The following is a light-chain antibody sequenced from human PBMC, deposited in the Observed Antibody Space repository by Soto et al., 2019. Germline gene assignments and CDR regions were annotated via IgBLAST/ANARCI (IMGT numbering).Light chain of an antibody. J-gene: IGKJ1*01. V-gene: IGKV1-6*01. CDR3: LQDYNFPWA. Sequence: QMTQSPSSLSASVGDRVTISCRASQGIRSDLAWYQQKPGKVPKLLIYGASKLESGVPSRFSGSGFGTNFTLTISSLQPEDFATYYCLQDYNFPWAFGQGTKVEIK. CDR2: GAS. CDR1: QGIRSD.